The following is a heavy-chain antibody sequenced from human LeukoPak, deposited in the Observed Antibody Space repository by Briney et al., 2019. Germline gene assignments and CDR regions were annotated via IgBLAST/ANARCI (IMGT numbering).Heavy chain of an antibody. J-gene: IGHJ4*02. Sequence: ASVKVSCKASGHSFTNFAMHWVRQAPGQRPEWMGWINAANGNTRYSQKFQGRVTMTRDTSISTAYMELSRLRSDDTAVYYCARWGSGYLYYFDYWGQGTLVTVTS. D-gene: IGHD3-3*01. CDR1: GHSFTNFA. CDR3: ARWGSGYLYYFDY. CDR2: INAANGNT. V-gene: IGHV1-3*01.